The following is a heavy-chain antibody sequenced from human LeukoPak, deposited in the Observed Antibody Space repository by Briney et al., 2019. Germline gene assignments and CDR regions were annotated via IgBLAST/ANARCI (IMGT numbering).Heavy chain of an antibody. D-gene: IGHD4-23*01. J-gene: IGHJ3*01. V-gene: IGHV3-53*01. Sequence: GQTLSLSCAVSGFSVSSNHMSWVCQPPGAGKKLDSIIYIGGTTYYADTAKGKFTISRDNSKTSLYLQMNSLRGGDAAVYFCERDADYGGSPDAVDVWGRGTIVTVSS. CDR3: ERDADYGGSPDAVDV. CDR2: IYIGGTT. CDR1: GFSVSSNH.